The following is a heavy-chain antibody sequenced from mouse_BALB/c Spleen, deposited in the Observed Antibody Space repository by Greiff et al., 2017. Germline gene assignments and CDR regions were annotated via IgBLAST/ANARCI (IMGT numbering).Heavy chain of an antibody. J-gene: IGHJ2*01. CDR2: ISNLAYSI. Sequence: EVQRVESGGGLVQPGGSRKLSCAASGFTFSDYGMAWVRQAPGKGPEWVAFISNLAYSIYYADTVTGRFTISRENAKNTLYLEMSSLRSEDTAMYYCARAGNGYYVDYWGQGTTLTVSS. D-gene: IGHD2-2*01. CDR3: ARAGNGYYVDY. CDR1: GFTFSDYG. V-gene: IGHV5-15*02.